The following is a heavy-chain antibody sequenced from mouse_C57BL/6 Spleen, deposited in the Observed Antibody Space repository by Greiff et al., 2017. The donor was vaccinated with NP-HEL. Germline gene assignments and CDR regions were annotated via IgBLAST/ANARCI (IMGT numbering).Heavy chain of an antibody. D-gene: IGHD2-5*01. CDR1: GYTFTSYS. Sequence: QVQLKQPGAELVKPGASVKMSCKASGYTFTSYSITWVKQRPGQGLEWIGDIYPGSGSTNYNEKFKSKATLTVDTSSSTAYMQLSSLTSEDSAVYYCARDYSNYFDYWGQGTTLTVSS. J-gene: IGHJ2*01. CDR3: ARDYSNYFDY. CDR2: IYPGSGST. V-gene: IGHV1-55*01.